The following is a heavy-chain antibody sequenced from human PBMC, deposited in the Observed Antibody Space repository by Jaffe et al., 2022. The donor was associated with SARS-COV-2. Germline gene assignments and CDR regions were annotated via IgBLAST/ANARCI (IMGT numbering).Heavy chain of an antibody. J-gene: IGHJ6*02. CDR2: ISYDGSNK. CDR1: GFTFSSYG. V-gene: IGHV3-30*03. Sequence: QVQLVESGGGVVQPGRSLRLSCAASGFTFSSYGMHWVRQAPGKGLEWVAVISYDGSNKYYADSVKGRFTISRDNSKNTLYLQMNSLRAEDTAVYYCASPTGHYGSGSYYIGWGYYYYGMDVWGQGTTVTVSS. D-gene: IGHD3-10*01. CDR3: ASPTGHYGSGSYYIGWGYYYYGMDV.